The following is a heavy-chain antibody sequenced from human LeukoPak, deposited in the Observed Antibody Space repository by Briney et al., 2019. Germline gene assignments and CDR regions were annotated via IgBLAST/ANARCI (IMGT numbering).Heavy chain of an antibody. D-gene: IGHD3-22*01. V-gene: IGHV3-48*01. CDR2: ITSTSDTI. Sequence: GGSLRLSCEASGFTFSDYSMNWVRQAPGGPLEWLSYITSTSDTIYYADSVKGRFTSSRDNAKNSVYLQMKSLRAEDTAVYYCARSSGYPFFDYWGQGTLVTVSS. J-gene: IGHJ4*02. CDR3: ARSSGYPFFDY. CDR1: GFTFSDYS.